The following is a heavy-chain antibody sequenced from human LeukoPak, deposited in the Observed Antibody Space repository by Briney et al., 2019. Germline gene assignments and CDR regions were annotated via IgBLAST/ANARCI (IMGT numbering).Heavy chain of an antibody. V-gene: IGHV4-34*01. CDR3: ARGRRYYYGSGGSFDP. J-gene: IGHJ5*02. CDR2: INHSGST. Sequence: SETLSLTCAVYGGSFSGYYWSWIRQPPGKGLEWIGEINHSGSTNYNPSLKSRVTISVDTSKNQFSLKLSSVTAADTAVYYCARGRRYYYGSGGSFDPWGQGTLVTVSS. D-gene: IGHD3-10*01. CDR1: GGSFSGYY.